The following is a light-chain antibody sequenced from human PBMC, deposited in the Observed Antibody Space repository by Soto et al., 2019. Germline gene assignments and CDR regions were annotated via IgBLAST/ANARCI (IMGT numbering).Light chain of an antibody. J-gene: IGLJ2*01. Sequence: QTVVTQEPSVSVSPGGTVTLTCASSTGAVTSNYYPSWFQQKPGQAPRALFYSISNKHSWTPARFSGSLLGGKAALTLSDVQPADEADYYCLLYYGGVHVFGGGTKLTVL. V-gene: IGLV7-43*01. CDR3: LLYYGGVHV. CDR2: SIS. CDR1: TGAVTSNYY.